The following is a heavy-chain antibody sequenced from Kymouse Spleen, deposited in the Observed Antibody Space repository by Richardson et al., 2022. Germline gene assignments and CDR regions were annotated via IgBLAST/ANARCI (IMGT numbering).Heavy chain of an antibody. J-gene: IGHJ3*02. V-gene: IGHV3-30*18. D-gene: IGHD3-3*01. Sequence: QVQLVESGGGVVQPGRSLRLSCAASGFTFSSYGMHWVRQAPGKGLEWVAVISYDGSNKYYADSVKGRFTISRDNSKNTLYLQMNSLRAEDTAVYYCAPYYDFWSGYDAFDIWGQGTMVTVSS. CDR3: APYYDFWSGYDAFDI. CDR1: GFTFSSYG. CDR2: ISYDGSNK.